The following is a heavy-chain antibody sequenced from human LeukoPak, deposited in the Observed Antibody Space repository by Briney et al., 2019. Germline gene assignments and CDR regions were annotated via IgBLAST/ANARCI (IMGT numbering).Heavy chain of an antibody. CDR2: IWYDGTDK. J-gene: IGHJ3*01. CDR1: GFTFSTYG. D-gene: IGHD3-16*02. CDR3: ARAPDYDYVWGNYRL. Sequence: PGGSLRLSCAASGFTFSTYGMHWVRQAPGKGLEWVAVIWYDGTDKYYADSVKGRFTISRDNSKNTLYLQMNSLRAEDTAVYYCARAPDYDYVWGNYRLWGQGTMVTVSS. V-gene: IGHV3-33*01.